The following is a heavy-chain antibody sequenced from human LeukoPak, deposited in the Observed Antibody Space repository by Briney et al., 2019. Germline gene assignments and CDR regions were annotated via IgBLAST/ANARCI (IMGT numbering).Heavy chain of an antibody. CDR1: GFTVSSNY. Sequence: GGSLRLSCAASGFTVSSNYMSWVRQAPGKGLEWVSVIYSGGSTYYADSVKRRFTISRDNTKNTLYLQMNSLRAEDTAVYYCARATIFGVVTHPNGMDVWGQGTTVTVSS. J-gene: IGHJ6*02. D-gene: IGHD3-3*01. CDR3: ARATIFGVVTHPNGMDV. CDR2: IYSGGST. V-gene: IGHV3-66*01.